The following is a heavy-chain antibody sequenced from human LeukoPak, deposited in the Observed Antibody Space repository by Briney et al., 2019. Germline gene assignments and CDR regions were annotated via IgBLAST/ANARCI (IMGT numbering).Heavy chain of an antibody. CDR1: GFTFDDYA. D-gene: IGHD2-2*01. CDR3: AKDRDIVVVPAATDYYFDY. Sequence: GGSLRLSCAASGFTFDDYAMHWVRQAPGKGLEWVSAISGSGDSTYYADSVKGRFTISRDNSKNTLYLQMNSLRAEDTAIYYCAKDRDIVVVPAATDYYFDYWGQGTLVTVSS. J-gene: IGHJ4*02. V-gene: IGHV3-23*01. CDR2: ISGSGDST.